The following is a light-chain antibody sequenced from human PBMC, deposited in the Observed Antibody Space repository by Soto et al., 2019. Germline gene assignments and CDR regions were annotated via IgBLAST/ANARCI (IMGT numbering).Light chain of an antibody. CDR1: SSDVGAYNY. J-gene: IGLJ1*01. Sequence: QSDLTQPASVSGSPGQSITISCTGTSSDVGAYNYVSWYQQHPGKAPKLIIYEVSDRPSGVSNRFSGSKSGNTASLTISGLQAEDEADYYCCSYAGSTTFYVFGIGTKLTVL. CDR2: EVS. V-gene: IGLV2-23*02. CDR3: CSYAGSTTFYV.